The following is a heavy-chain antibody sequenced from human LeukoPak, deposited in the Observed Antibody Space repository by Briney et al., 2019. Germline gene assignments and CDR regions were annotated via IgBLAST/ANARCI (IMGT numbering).Heavy chain of an antibody. Sequence: PGGSLRLSCVASGFTFSTYGMHWVRQAPGKGLEWVAVISKDGNKKYYADSVKGRFTISRDNSKNTLYLQMNSLRAEDTAVYYCASARGSNYGSLGDWGQGTLVTVSS. J-gene: IGHJ4*02. CDR1: GFTFSTYG. D-gene: IGHD5-18*01. CDR3: ASARGSNYGSLGD. V-gene: IGHV3-30*03. CDR2: ISKDGNKK.